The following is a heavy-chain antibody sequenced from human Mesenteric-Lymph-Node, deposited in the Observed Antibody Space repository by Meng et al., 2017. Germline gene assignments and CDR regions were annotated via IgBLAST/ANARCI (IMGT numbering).Heavy chain of an antibody. J-gene: IGHJ3*02. CDR2: IIPIFGTA. D-gene: IGHD6-13*01. Sequence: SVKVSCKASGGTFSSYAISWVRQPPGQGLEWMGGIIPIFGTANYAQKFQGRVTITTDESTSTAYMELSSLRSEDTAVYYCASLGPQQLVSPHAFDIWGQGTMVTVSS. CDR1: GGTFSSYA. CDR3: ASLGPQQLVSPHAFDI. V-gene: IGHV1-69*05.